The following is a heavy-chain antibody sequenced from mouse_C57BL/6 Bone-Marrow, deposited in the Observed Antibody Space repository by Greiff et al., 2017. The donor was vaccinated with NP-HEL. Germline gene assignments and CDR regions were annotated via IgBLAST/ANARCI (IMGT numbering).Heavy chain of an antibody. D-gene: IGHD2-1*01. CDR1: GFSLTSYA. CDR3: ASPDYYPDD. V-gene: IGHV2-9-1*01. J-gene: IGHJ2*01. Sequence: VKLQQSGPGLVAPSQSLSITCTVSGFSLTSYAISWVRQPPGKGLEWLGVIWTGGGTNYNSALKSRLSISKDNSKSQVFLKMNSLQTDDTARYYCASPDYYPDDWGQGTTLTVSS. CDR2: IWTGGGT.